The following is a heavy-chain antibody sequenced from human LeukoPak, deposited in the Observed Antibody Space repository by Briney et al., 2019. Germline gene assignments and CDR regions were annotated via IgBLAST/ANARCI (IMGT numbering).Heavy chain of an antibody. Sequence: GGSLRLSCTASGFSFSTYSMNWVRQAPGKGLEWVSYISSRNTTIYYADSVKGRFTISRDNAKNSLYLQVNSLRAEDTAVYYCARDRFYIPDVWGKGTTVTVSS. CDR2: ISSRNTTI. D-gene: IGHD3-10*01. CDR3: ARDRFYIPDV. V-gene: IGHV3-48*01. J-gene: IGHJ6*04. CDR1: GFSFSTYS.